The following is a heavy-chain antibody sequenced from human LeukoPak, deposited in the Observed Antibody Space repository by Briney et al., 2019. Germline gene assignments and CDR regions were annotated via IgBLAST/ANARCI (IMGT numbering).Heavy chain of an antibody. D-gene: IGHD5-18*01. Sequence: PSQTLSLTCTVSGGSISSGGYYWSWIRQHPGKGLEWIGYIYYSGSTYYNPSLKSRVTISVYTSKNQFSLKLSSVTAADTAVYYCARTSPTAMVYDYWGQGTLVTVSS. V-gene: IGHV4-31*03. CDR3: ARTSPTAMVYDY. CDR1: GGSISSGGYY. CDR2: IYYSGST. J-gene: IGHJ4*02.